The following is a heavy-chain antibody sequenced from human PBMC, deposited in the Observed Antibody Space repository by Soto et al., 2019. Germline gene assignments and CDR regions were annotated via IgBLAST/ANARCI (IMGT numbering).Heavy chain of an antibody. CDR2: INPSGDRA. J-gene: IGHJ5*02. D-gene: IGHD3-10*01. CDR3: ARDTSVFDLAWWFDP. Sequence: QAQLVQSGAEVKNPGASVKISCKASGYTFTNHWMHWVRQAPGQGLEWMGVINPSGDRASYAQRFQGSLRLTTDTSTSSVYMELSSLRSDDTAIYYCARDTSVFDLAWWFDPWGQGTLVNVSS. CDR1: GYTFTNHW. V-gene: IGHV1-46*01.